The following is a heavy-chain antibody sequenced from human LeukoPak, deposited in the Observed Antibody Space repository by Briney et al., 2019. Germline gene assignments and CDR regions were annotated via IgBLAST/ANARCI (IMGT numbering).Heavy chain of an antibody. CDR3: ARPSVVRGEGWFDP. Sequence: GTSVKVSCKASGYTFTGYYMHWVRQAPGQGLEWMGWINPKSGGTNYAQKFQGRVTMTRDTSISTAYMELSSLRSDDTAVYYCARPSVVRGEGWFDPWGQGTLVTVSS. CDR1: GYTFTGYY. CDR2: INPKSGGT. J-gene: IGHJ5*02. D-gene: IGHD3-10*01. V-gene: IGHV1-2*02.